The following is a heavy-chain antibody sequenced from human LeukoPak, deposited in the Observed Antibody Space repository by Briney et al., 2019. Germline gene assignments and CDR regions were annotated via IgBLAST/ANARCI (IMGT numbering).Heavy chain of an antibody. J-gene: IGHJ4*02. CDR1: GYTFTIYY. V-gene: IGHV1-46*01. CDR2: INPSGGST. D-gene: IGHD5-24*01. Sequence: ASVNVSCKASGYTFTIYYMHWVRQAPGQGLEWMGIINPSGGSTSYAQKFQGRVTITADESTSTAYMELSSLRSEDTAVYYCARGNDGYNLYYFDYWGQGTLVTVSS. CDR3: ARGNDGYNLYYFDY.